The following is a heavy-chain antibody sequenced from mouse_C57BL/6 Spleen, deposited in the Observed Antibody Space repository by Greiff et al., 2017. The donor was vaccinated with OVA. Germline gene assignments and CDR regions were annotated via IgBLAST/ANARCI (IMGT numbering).Heavy chain of an antibody. D-gene: IGHD2-4*01. V-gene: IGHV1-82*01. CDR1: GYAFSSSW. CDR2: IYPGDGDT. CDR3: ARFYDYLYYFDY. Sequence: VQLQQSGPELVKPGASVKISCKASGYAFSSSWMNWVKQRPGKGLEWIGRIYPGDGDTNYNGKFKGKATLTADKSSSTAYMQLSSLTSEDSAVYFCARFYDYLYYFDYWGQGTTLTVSS. J-gene: IGHJ2*01.